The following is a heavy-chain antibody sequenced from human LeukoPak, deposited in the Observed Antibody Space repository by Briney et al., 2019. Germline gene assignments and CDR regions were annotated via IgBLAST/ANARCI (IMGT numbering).Heavy chain of an antibody. V-gene: IGHV3-7*03. CDR3: ATYDSWSGYNIAY. CDR2: INRDGSEK. J-gene: IGHJ4*02. D-gene: IGHD3-3*01. Sequence: PGGSLRPSCVVSGFTLSSRWMMWVRQAPGKGLEWMTNINRDGSEKNYVDSVKGRFTITRDNAENSLYLQMNSLKVEDTAIYYCATYDSWSGYNIAYWGQGTLVTVSS. CDR1: GFTLSSRW.